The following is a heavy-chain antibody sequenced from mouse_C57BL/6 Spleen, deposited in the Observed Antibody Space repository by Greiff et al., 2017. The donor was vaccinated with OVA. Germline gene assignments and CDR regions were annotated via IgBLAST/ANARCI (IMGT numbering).Heavy chain of an antibody. CDR2: IDPNSGGT. CDR3: EKKSPIYYDYDFDY. Sequence: QVQLQQPGAELVKPGASVKLSCKASGYTFTSYWMHWVKQRPGRGLEWIGRIDPNSGGTKYNEKFKSKATLTVDKPSSTAYMQLSSLTSENSAVYECEKKSPIYYDYDFDYWGQGTTLTVSS. J-gene: IGHJ2*01. CDR1: GYTFTSYW. V-gene: IGHV1-72*01. D-gene: IGHD2-4*01.